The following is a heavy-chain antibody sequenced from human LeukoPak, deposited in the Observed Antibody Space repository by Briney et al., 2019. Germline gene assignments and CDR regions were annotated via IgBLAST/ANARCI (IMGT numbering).Heavy chain of an antibody. V-gene: IGHV4-59*12. CDR2: IYYSGST. Sequence: SETLSLTCTVSGGSISSYYWSWIRQPPGKGLEWIGYIYYSGSTNYNPSLKSRVTMSVDTSKNQFSLKLSSVTAADTAVYYCARASRQWLARWSDLDAFDIWGQGTMVTVSS. J-gene: IGHJ3*02. CDR3: ARASRQWLARWSDLDAFDI. CDR1: GGSISSYY. D-gene: IGHD6-19*01.